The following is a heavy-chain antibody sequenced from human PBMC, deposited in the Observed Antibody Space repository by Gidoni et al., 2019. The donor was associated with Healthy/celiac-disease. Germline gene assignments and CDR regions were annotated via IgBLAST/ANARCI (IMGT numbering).Heavy chain of an antibody. D-gene: IGHD1-26*01. Sequence: EVQLVESGGGLVKPGGSLRLSCAASVFTFSNAWMSWVRQAPGKGLEWVGRIKSKTDGGTTDYAAPVKGRFTISRDDSKNTLYLQMNSLKTEDTAVYYCTTDGVGSGSYLDYWGQGTLVTVSS. CDR1: VFTFSNAW. J-gene: IGHJ4*02. V-gene: IGHV3-15*01. CDR2: IKSKTDGGTT. CDR3: TTDGVGSGSYLDY.